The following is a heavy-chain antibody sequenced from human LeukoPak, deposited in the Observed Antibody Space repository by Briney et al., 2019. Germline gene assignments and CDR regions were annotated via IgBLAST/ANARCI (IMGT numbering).Heavy chain of an antibody. D-gene: IGHD4-11*01. Sequence: SETLSLTCTVSGGSLCSHYWSCIRQPPGEGLEWVGYIYYSWSTNYNPSLKSRVTISVDTSKNQFSLKLSSVTAADTAVYYCARLRGNYFPDNWGQGTLVTVSS. V-gene: IGHV4-59*11. CDR3: ARLRGNYFPDN. CDR1: GGSLCSHY. CDR2: IYYSWST. J-gene: IGHJ4*02.